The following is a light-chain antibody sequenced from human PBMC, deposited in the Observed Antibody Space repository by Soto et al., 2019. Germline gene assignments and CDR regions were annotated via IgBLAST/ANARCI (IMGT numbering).Light chain of an antibody. CDR2: GNS. CDR3: QSYDTSLRGRV. Sequence: QSVLTQPPSVSGAPGQRVTISCTGSSSNIGAGYDVHWYQQLPGTAPKLLIYGNSNRPSGVPDRFSGSKSGTSASLAITGLQAEDEADYYCQSYDTSLRGRVFDRGTKLTVL. V-gene: IGLV1-40*01. CDR1: SSNIGAGYD. J-gene: IGLJ3*02.